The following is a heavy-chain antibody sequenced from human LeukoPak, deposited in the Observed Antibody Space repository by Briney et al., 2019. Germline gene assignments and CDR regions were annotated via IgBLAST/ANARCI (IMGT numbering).Heavy chain of an antibody. Sequence: ASVKVSCKVSGYTLTELSMHWVRQAPGKGLEWMGGFDPEDGETIYAQKFQGRVTMTEDTSTDTAYMELSSLGSEDTAVYYCATDFYDSSGSLNYWGQGTLVTVSS. CDR2: FDPEDGET. CDR3: ATDFYDSSGSLNY. CDR1: GYTLTELS. J-gene: IGHJ4*02. D-gene: IGHD3-22*01. V-gene: IGHV1-24*01.